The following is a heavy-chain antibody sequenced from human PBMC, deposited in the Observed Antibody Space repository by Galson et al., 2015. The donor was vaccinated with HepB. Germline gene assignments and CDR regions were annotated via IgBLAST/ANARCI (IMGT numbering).Heavy chain of an antibody. V-gene: IGHV3-7*03. Sequence: SLRLSCAASGFTLSDYWMSWVRQAPGKGLEWVANIKEDGSETHYVDSVKGRFIISRDNAKNSLYLRISSLRAEDTAVYYCARERVTSASGSLPNYRGQGTTLTASS. CDR1: GFTLSDYW. CDR2: IKEDGSET. D-gene: IGHD4/OR15-4a*01. J-gene: IGHJ6*02. CDR3: ARERVTSASGSLPNY.